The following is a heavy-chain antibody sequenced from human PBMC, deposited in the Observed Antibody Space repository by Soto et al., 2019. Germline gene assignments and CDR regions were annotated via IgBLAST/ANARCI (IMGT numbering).Heavy chain of an antibody. CDR1: GGTFGNTA. CDR3: ARAGGPGYTFWSGPLGGGRFDP. Sequence: QVQLVQSGAEVKKPGSSVNVSCKTSGGTFGNTAVTWVRQAPGQGLEWMGGIVPMFGTANYAQKIQGRVTITADESTNTAYMELRSLRSDDKAVYYCARAGGPGYTFWSGPLGGGRFDPWGQGTLVTVSS. V-gene: IGHV1-69*12. J-gene: IGHJ5*02. CDR2: IVPMFGTA. D-gene: IGHD3-3*01.